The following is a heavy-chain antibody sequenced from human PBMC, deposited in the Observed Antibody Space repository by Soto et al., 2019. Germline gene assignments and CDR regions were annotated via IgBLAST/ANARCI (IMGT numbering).Heavy chain of an antibody. CDR3: AGGSVLPGGYDFWSGYYY. CDR1: GGSISSGDYY. D-gene: IGHD3-3*01. J-gene: IGHJ4*02. Sequence: QVQLQESGPGLVKPSQTLSLTCTVSGGSISSGDYYWSWIRQPPGKGLEWIGYIYYSGSTYYTPSLKSRVTISVDTSKNPFSLKLSSVTAADTAVYYCAGGSVLPGGYDFWSGYYYWGQGTLVTVSS. CDR2: IYYSGST. V-gene: IGHV4-30-4*01.